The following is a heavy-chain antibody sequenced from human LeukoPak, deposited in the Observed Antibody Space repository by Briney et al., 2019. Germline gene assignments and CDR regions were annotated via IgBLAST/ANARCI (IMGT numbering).Heavy chain of an antibody. CDR3: AKDRASSWWYFDL. Sequence: GGPLRLSCAASGFPFSDYGMYWVRQAPGKGLEWLAVISHDGNNKYYADSVKGRITISRDNSKNTLYLQMNSLTTEDTAVYYCAKDRASSWWYFDLWGRGTLVTVSS. CDR1: GFPFSDYG. CDR2: ISHDGNNK. V-gene: IGHV3-30*18. J-gene: IGHJ2*01. D-gene: IGHD1-26*01.